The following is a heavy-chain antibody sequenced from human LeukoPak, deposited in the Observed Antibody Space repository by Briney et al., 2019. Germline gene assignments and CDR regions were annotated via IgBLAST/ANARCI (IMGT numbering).Heavy chain of an antibody. D-gene: IGHD6-13*01. CDR2: IYSGGST. CDR1: GFTVSSNY. J-gene: IGHJ4*02. Sequence: GGSLRLACAVSGFTVSSNYMSWVRQAPGKVLGWVSVIYSGGSTYYADSVKGRFTISRDNSKNTLYLQMNSLRAEDTAVYYCAREDSSSWYHDYWGQGTLVTVSS. CDR3: AREDSSSWYHDY. V-gene: IGHV3-66*02.